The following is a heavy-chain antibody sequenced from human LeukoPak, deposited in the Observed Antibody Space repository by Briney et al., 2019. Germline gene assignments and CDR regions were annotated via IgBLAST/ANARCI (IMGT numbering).Heavy chain of an antibody. V-gene: IGHV1-18*01. D-gene: IGHD1-26*01. Sequence: ASVKVSCKASGYTFTSYGISWVRQAPGQGLEWIGWISGYNGNTKYEQKFQGRVTMTTDTPTDTVYMEVRSLTSDDTAVYYCARADSWELLRAWFDPWGQGTLVTVSS. CDR3: ARADSWELLRAWFDP. CDR2: ISGYNGNT. J-gene: IGHJ5*02. CDR1: GYTFTSYG.